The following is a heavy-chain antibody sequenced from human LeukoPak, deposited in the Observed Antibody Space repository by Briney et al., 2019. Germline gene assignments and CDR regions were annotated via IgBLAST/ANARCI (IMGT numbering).Heavy chain of an antibody. CDR1: GFTFSSYW. V-gene: IGHV3-7*03. CDR3: ARDYTGYFP. J-gene: IGHJ5*02. Sequence: GVSLRLSCEASGFTFSSYWMSRVRQAPGKGLEWVANIKTDGSEKYYVDSVKGRFTISRDNAKNSSYLQMNSLRAEDTAVYYCARDYTGYFPWGQGTLVIVSS. CDR2: IKTDGSEK. D-gene: IGHD3-9*01.